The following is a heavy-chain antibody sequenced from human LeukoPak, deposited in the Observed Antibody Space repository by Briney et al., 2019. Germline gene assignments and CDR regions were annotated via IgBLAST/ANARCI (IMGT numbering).Heavy chain of an antibody. CDR1: GYTFTGYY. D-gene: IGHD2-2*01. V-gene: IGHV1-2*06. J-gene: IGHJ4*02. CDR2: INPNSGGT. Sequence: ASVKVSCKASGYTFTGYYMHWVRQAPGQGLEWMGRINPNSGGTNYAQKFQGRVTMTRDTSISTAYMELSRLRSDDTAVYYCARPYCSRCYFDYWGQGTLVTVSS. CDR3: ARPYCSRCYFDY.